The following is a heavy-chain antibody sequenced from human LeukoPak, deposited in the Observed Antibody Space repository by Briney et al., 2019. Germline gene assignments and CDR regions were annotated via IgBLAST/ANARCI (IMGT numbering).Heavy chain of an antibody. CDR2: MSINGGST. D-gene: IGHD2-8*01. Sequence: SGGSLRLSCAASGFTFSSYGMHWVRQAPGKGLEYVSGMSINGGSTYYADSVKGRFTISRDNSKNTLYLQMNSLRADDMAVYYCVKDREACTKTSCFHGFDPWGQGTLVTVSS. J-gene: IGHJ5*02. V-gene: IGHV3-64D*06. CDR1: GFTFSSYG. CDR3: VKDREACTKTSCFHGFDP.